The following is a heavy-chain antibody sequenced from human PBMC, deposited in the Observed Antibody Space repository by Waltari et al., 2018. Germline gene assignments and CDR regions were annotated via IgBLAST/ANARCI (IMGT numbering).Heavy chain of an antibody. CDR2: INHSGST. CDR3: ARRQYDYGGNHFDY. J-gene: IGHJ4*02. Sequence: QVQLQQWGAGLLKPSETLSLTCAVYGGSFSGYYWSWIRQPPGKGLEWIGEINHSGSTNYNPSLKSRVTISVDTSKNQFSLKLSSVTAADTAVYYCARRQYDYGGNHFDYWGQGTLVTVSS. CDR1: GGSFSGYY. D-gene: IGHD3-10*01. V-gene: IGHV4-34*01.